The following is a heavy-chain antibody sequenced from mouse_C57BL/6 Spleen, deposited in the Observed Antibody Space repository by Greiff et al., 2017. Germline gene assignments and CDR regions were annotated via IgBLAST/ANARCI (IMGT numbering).Heavy chain of an antibody. CDR1: GFTFSDFY. CDR3: ARDVRGAFDY. CDR2: SRNKANDYTK. Sequence: EVMLVESGGGLVQSGRSLRLSCATSGFTFSDFYMEWVRQGPGQGLEWIGASRNKANDYTKEYSASVKGRFIVSRDTSQSILYLQMNALRAEDTAIYYCARDVRGAFDYWGQGTTLTVSS. J-gene: IGHJ2*01. V-gene: IGHV7-1*01.